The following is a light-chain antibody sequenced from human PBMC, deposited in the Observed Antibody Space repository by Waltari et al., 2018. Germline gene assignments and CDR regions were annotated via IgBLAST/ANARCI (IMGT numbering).Light chain of an antibody. J-gene: IGKJ1*01. V-gene: IGKV3-20*01. CDR3: HQYTRSPPWT. CDR2: DAS. CDR1: QTISNNY. Sequence: EIVLTQSPGTLSLSPGERATLSCRASQTISNNYLAGYQQKPGQAPRVLIYDASTRATGSPYRFSGSGSGTDFTRTISRLEPEDFALYYCHQYTRSPPWTFGQGTKVEIK.